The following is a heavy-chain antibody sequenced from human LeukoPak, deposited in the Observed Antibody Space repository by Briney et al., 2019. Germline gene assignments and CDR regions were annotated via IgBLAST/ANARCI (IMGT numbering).Heavy chain of an antibody. CDR1: GYSISSGYY. D-gene: IGHD3-16*02. Sequence: PSETLSLTCTVSGYSISSGYYWGWFRQTPGRGLEWTASISHSGSPYYNPSLKSRVTISEDLSRNVFSLTLNSVTAADAAVYYCAREGRENIAIGVDWGQGALVTVSS. CDR3: AREGRENIAIGVD. J-gene: IGHJ4*02. CDR2: ISHSGSP. V-gene: IGHV4-38-2*02.